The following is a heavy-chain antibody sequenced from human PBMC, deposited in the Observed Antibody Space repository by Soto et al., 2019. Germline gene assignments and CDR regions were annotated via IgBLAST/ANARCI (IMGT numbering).Heavy chain of an antibody. CDR2: INHSGST. V-gene: IGHV4-34*01. Sequence: QVQLQQWGAGLLKPSETLSLTCAVYGGSFSGYYWSWIRQPPGKGLEWIGEINHSGSTNYNPSLKSRVTISVDTSKNQFSLNLSSVTAADTAVYYCARGNGIAADGYYYMDVWGKGTTVTVSS. J-gene: IGHJ6*03. CDR1: GGSFSGYY. D-gene: IGHD6-13*01. CDR3: ARGNGIAADGYYYMDV.